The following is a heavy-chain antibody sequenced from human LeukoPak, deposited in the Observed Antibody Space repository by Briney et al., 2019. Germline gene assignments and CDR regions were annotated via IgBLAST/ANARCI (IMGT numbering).Heavy chain of an antibody. D-gene: IGHD6-19*01. CDR2: ISGSGGST. CDR3: AKLSSPSGWYYFDY. Sequence: GGSLRLSCAASGFTFSSYAMSWVRQAPGKGLEWVSAISGSGGSTYCADSVKGRFTISRDNSKNTLYLQMNSLRAEDTAVYYCAKLSSPSGWYYFDYWGQGTLVTVSS. CDR1: GFTFSSYA. V-gene: IGHV3-23*01. J-gene: IGHJ4*02.